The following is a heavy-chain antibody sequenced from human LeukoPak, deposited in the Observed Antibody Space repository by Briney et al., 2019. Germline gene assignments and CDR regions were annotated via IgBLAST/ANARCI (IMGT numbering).Heavy chain of an antibody. D-gene: IGHD3-10*02. CDR3: AELGITMIGGV. V-gene: IGHV3-72*01. CDR1: EFSVGSNY. Sequence: TGGSLRLSCAASEFSVGSNYMTWVRQAPGKGLEWVGRTRNKANSYTTEYAASVKGRFTISRDDSKNSLYLQMNSLRAEDTAVYYCAELGITMIGGVWGKGTTVTISS. J-gene: IGHJ6*04. CDR2: TRNKANSYTT.